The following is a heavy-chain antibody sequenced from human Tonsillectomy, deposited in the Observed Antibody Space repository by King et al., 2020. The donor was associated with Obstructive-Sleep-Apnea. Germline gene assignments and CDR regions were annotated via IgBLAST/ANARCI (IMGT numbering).Heavy chain of an antibody. D-gene: IGHD2-2*01. Sequence: QLVQSGGGLVKPGGSLRLSCAASGFTFSNAWMSWVRQAPGKGLEWVGRMKSKTDGGTTDYAAPVKGRFIILRDDSKNTRYLQMNSLKTEDTAVYYCTTDGCSSTSCYDNWFDPWGQGTLVTVSS. CDR2: MKSKTDGGTT. CDR3: TTDGCSSTSCYDNWFDP. J-gene: IGHJ5*02. CDR1: GFTFSNAW. V-gene: IGHV3-15*01.